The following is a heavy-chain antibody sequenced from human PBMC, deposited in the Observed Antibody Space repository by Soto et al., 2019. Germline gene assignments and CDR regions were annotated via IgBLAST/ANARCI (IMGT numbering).Heavy chain of an antibody. Sequence: GGSLRLSCAASGFTFSSYGMHWVRQAPGKGLEWVAVISYDGSNKYYADSVKGRFTISRDNSKNTLYLQMISLRAEDTAVYYCARRGYSYGLIQTDYGMDVWGQGTTVTVSS. D-gene: IGHD5-18*01. J-gene: IGHJ6*02. CDR2: ISYDGSNK. V-gene: IGHV3-30*03. CDR3: ARRGYSYGLIQTDYGMDV. CDR1: GFTFSSYG.